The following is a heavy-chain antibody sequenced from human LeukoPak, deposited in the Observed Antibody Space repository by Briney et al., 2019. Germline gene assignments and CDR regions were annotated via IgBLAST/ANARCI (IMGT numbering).Heavy chain of an antibody. Sequence: ASVKVSCTASGGTFSSYAISWVRQAPGQGLEWMGGIIPIFGTANYAQKFQGRVTITADESTSTAYMELSSLRSDDTAVYYCAREERGYDFWSGYYRGSWFDPWGQGTLVTVSS. CDR2: IIPIFGTA. J-gene: IGHJ5*02. CDR3: AREERGYDFWSGYYRGSWFDP. V-gene: IGHV1-69*13. D-gene: IGHD3-3*01. CDR1: GGTFSSYA.